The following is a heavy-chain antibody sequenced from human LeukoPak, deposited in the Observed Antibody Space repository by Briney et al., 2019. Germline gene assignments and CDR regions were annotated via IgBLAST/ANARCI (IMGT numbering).Heavy chain of an antibody. D-gene: IGHD3-10*01. V-gene: IGHV3-7*01. CDR1: GFAFSTYA. J-gene: IGHJ3*02. CDR3: ASWGKFGDLLSDDAFDI. CDR2: IKQDGSEK. Sequence: GGSLRLSCAASGFAFSTYAMHWVRQAPGKGLEWVANIKQDGSEKYYVDSVKGRFTISRDNAKNSLYLQMNSLRAEDTAVYYCASWGKFGDLLSDDAFDIWGQGTMVTVSS.